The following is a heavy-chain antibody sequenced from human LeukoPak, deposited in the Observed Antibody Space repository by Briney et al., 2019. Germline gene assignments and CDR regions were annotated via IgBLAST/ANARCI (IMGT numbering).Heavy chain of an antibody. Sequence: PSETLSLTRTVSGGSISSSSYYWGWIRQPPGKGLEWIGSIYSSGSTYYNPSLKSRVTISVDTSKNQFSLKLSSVTAADTAVYYCTTFLEWLLFSRGGGDYWGQGTLVTVSS. V-gene: IGHV4-39*01. D-gene: IGHD3-3*01. J-gene: IGHJ4*02. CDR1: GGSISSSSYY. CDR3: TTFLEWLLFSRGGGDY. CDR2: IYSSGST.